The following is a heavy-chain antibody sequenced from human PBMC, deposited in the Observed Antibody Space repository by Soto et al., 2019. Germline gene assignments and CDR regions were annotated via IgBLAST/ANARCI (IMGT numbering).Heavy chain of an antibody. D-gene: IGHD3-10*01. J-gene: IGHJ4*02. CDR3: PRRMPTMVRGNGFDY. Sequence: QVQLQQWGAGLLKPSETLSLTCAVYGGSFSGYYWSWIRQPPGKGLEWIGEINHSGSTNYNPSLKSRVTISVDTSKNQFSLKLSSVTAADTAVYYCPRRMPTMVRGNGFDYWGQGTLVTVSS. V-gene: IGHV4-34*01. CDR1: GGSFSGYY. CDR2: INHSGST.